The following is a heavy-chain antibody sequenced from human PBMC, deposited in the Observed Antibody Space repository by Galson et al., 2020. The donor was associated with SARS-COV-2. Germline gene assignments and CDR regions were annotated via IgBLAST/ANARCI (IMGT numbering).Heavy chain of an antibody. Sequence: NSGGSLRLSCAASGFPFSTYSMKWVRLAPGKGLEWVSSISTSSSYTYYVDSVKGRFSISRDNPRNSLYLQMNSLRAEDTAVYYCARDEGIRGYNYGRLYYGMDVWGQGTTVTVSS. J-gene: IGHJ6*02. CDR3: ARDEGIRGYNYGRLYYGMDV. V-gene: IGHV3-21*01. CDR2: ISTSSSYT. CDR1: GFPFSTYS. D-gene: IGHD5-18*01.